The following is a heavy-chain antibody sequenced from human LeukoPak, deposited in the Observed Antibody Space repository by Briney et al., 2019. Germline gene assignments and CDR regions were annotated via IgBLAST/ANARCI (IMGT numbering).Heavy chain of an antibody. J-gene: IGHJ4*02. CDR3: AKAGSGSYYNYGFDY. CDR1: RITFSSYA. V-gene: IGHV3-23*01. CDR2: ISGSGGST. D-gene: IGHD3-10*01. Sequence: GGSLRLSCAASRITFSSYAMSWVRQAPGKGLEWVSGISGSGGSTYYADPVKGRFTISRDNSKNTLYLQMNSLRAEDTAVYYCAKAGSGSYYNYGFDYWGQGTLVTVSS.